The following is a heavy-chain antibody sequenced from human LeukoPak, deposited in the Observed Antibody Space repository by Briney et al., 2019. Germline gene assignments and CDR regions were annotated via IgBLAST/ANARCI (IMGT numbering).Heavy chain of an antibody. J-gene: IGHJ4*02. D-gene: IGHD6-19*01. CDR1: GGSISSSSYY. Sequence: SETLSLTCTVSGGSISSSSYYWGWLRQPPGKGLEWIGSIYYSGSTYYNPSLKRRVTISVDTSKNQFSLKLSSVTAADTAVYYCARDAAVAGTGFDYWGQGTLVTVSP. CDR2: IYYSGST. V-gene: IGHV4-39*07. CDR3: ARDAAVAGTGFDY.